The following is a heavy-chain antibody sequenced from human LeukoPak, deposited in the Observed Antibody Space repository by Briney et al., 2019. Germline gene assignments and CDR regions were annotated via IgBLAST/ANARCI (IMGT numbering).Heavy chain of an antibody. Sequence: GGSLRLSCAASGFTFSDYYMSWICQAPGKGLEWLSYITTSSSYTNYADSVKGRFTISRDNAKNSLYLQMNSLRAEDTAVYYCARSFSGFSFDCWGQGTLVTVSS. J-gene: IGHJ4*02. CDR3: ARSFSGFSFDC. V-gene: IGHV3-11*03. D-gene: IGHD5-12*01. CDR2: ITTSSSYT. CDR1: GFTFSDYY.